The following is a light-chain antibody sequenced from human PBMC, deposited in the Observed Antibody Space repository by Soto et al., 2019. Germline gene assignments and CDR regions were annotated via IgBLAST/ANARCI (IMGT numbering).Light chain of an antibody. CDR2: GNT. V-gene: IGLV1-40*01. Sequence: QSVLTQPPSVSGAPGQRVTISCTVNNSNIGADYDVHWYQQLPETAPKLLIFGNTNRPPGVPDRFSASKSGTSASLVVTGLQAEDEASYYCQSYDNSLRGVLFGGGTKLTVL. CDR3: QSYDNSLRGVL. J-gene: IGLJ2*01. CDR1: NSNIGADYD.